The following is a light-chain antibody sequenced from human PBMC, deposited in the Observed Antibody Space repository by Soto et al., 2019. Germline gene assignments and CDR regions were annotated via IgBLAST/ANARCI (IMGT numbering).Light chain of an antibody. Sequence: QSALTQPASVSGSPGQSVTISCTGTSSDVGGYNYVSWYQQHPGKAPKLVIFEVSIRPSGVSIRFSGSKSGNTASLTTSGLQTEEEADSHCSSYTRRPSLFVFGSGTKVTV. J-gene: IGLJ1*01. CDR3: SSYTRRPSLFV. CDR1: SSDVGGYNY. V-gene: IGLV2-14*01. CDR2: EVS.